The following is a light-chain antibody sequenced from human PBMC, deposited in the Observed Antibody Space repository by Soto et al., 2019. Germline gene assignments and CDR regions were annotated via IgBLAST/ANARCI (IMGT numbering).Light chain of an antibody. V-gene: IGLV2-8*01. CDR2: EVS. CDR1: SSDIGGYNF. CDR3: CSYVRSNNVL. Sequence: QSVLTQPPSASGSPGQTVVISCTGTSSDIGGYNFVSWYQQHPGKAPKVLIYEVSKRASGVPDRFSGSKSGNTASLTVTGLQAEDEADYYCCSYVRSNNVLFGGGTQLTVL. J-gene: IGLJ2*01.